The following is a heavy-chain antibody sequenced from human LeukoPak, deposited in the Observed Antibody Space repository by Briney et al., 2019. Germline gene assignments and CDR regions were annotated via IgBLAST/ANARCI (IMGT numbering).Heavy chain of an antibody. V-gene: IGHV1-2*02. CDR2: INPNSGGT. Sequence: RASVKVSCTASGYTFTGYYMHWVRQAPGQGLEWMGWINPNSGGTNYAQKFQGRVTMTRDTSISTAYMELSRLRSDDTAVYYCARDRIVATIRKRGWFDPWGQGTLVTVSS. CDR3: ARDRIVATIRKRGWFDP. D-gene: IGHD5-12*01. J-gene: IGHJ5*02. CDR1: GYTFTGYY.